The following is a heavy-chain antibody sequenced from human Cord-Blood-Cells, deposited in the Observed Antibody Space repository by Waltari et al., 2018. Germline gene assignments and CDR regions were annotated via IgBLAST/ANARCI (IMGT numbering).Heavy chain of an antibody. CDR2: IYHSGNT. CDR1: GYSISSGYY. J-gene: IGHJ3*02. Sequence: QVQLQESGPGLVKPSETLSLTCTVSGYSISSGYYWGWIRQPPGKGLEWIGSIYHSGNTYYNPSLKSRVTISVDTSKNQFALKLSSVTAADTAVYYCARGGNYDFWSGYHDAFDIWGQGTMVTVSS. D-gene: IGHD3-3*01. CDR3: ARGGNYDFWSGYHDAFDI. V-gene: IGHV4-38-2*02.